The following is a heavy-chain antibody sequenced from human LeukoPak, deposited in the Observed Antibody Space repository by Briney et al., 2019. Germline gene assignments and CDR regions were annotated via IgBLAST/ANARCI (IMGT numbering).Heavy chain of an antibody. V-gene: IGHV3-33*06. CDR2: IWHDGKKK. CDR3: AKGGRSSPFDY. D-gene: IGHD6-6*01. Sequence: PGGSLRLSCAASGFTLSSYGMHWVRQAPGKGLEWVAVIWHDGKKKYYADSVKGRFTISRDNSKNTLYLQMNSLRVEDSALYYCAKGGRSSPFDYWGQGTLVTVSS. CDR1: GFTLSSYG. J-gene: IGHJ4*02.